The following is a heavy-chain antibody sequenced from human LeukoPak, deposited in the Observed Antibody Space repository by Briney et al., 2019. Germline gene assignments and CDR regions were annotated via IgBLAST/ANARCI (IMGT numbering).Heavy chain of an antibody. CDR1: GYTFTSYA. J-gene: IGHJ4*02. CDR2: INTNTGNP. CDR3: ARFCSEGHRNYYDSSGLTD. V-gene: IGHV7-4-1*02. Sequence: ASVKVSCKASGYTFTSYAMNWVRQAPGQGLEWMEWINTNTGNPTYAQGFTGRFVFSLDTSVSTAYLQISSLKAEDTAVYYCARFCSEGHRNYYDSSGLTDWGQGTLVTVSS. D-gene: IGHD3-22*01.